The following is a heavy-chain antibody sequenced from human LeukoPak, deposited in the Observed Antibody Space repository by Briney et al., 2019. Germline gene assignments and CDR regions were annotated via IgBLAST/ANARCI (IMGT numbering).Heavy chain of an antibody. D-gene: IGHD2-15*01. Sequence: GASVKVSCKASGDTFSMYTFSWVRQAPGQGLEWMGRIIPIPDIANYPQKFQGRVTITADILTSTTCMELSSLRSDDTAVYYCARDHCSGGTCLGGHWGQGTLVTVSS. CDR3: ARDHCSGGTCLGGH. CDR2: IIPIPDIA. J-gene: IGHJ4*02. V-gene: IGHV1-69*04. CDR1: GDTFSMYT.